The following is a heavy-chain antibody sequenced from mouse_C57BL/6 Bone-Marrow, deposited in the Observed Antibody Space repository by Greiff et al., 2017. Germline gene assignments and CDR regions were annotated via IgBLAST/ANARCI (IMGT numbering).Heavy chain of an antibody. CDR1: GFTFTDYG. Sequence: EVQLVESGAGLVKPGASLKLSCAASGFTFTDYGMHWVRQAPEKGLEWVAYISSGSSTIYYADTVKGQFTISRDNAKNTLFLQMTSLRSEDTAMYYCARTRLRGLYYFAYWGQGTTLTVSS. CDR3: ARTRLRGLYYFAY. CDR2: ISSGSSTI. J-gene: IGHJ2*01. V-gene: IGHV5-17*01. D-gene: IGHD2-2*01.